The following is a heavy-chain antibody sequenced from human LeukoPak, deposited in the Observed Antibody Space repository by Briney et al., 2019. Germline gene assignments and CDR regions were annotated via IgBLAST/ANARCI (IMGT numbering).Heavy chain of an antibody. V-gene: IGHV3-74*01. D-gene: IGHD2-21*01. CDR1: GFTFSSAW. J-gene: IGHJ6*02. Sequence: GGSLGLSCAASGFTFSSAWMHWVRQTPGKGLVWVSRINSDGSSTNYADSVKGRFTISRDNAKNMVNLQMNSLRAEDTAIYYCTRDYSYAMAVWGQGTTVTVSS. CDR2: INSDGSST. CDR3: TRDYSYAMAV.